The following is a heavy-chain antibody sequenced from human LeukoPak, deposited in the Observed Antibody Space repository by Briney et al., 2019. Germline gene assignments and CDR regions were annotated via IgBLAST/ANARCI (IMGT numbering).Heavy chain of an antibody. CDR2: IYYSGST. CDR1: GGSISSSSHY. CDR3: ARVPYYGTNWFDP. D-gene: IGHD3-16*01. Sequence: PSETLSLTCTVSGGSISSSSHYWAWIRQPPGKGLEWIGSIYYSGSTYYNPSLKSRITISLGTSKNQFSLKLSSVTAADTAVYYCARVPYYGTNWFDPWGQGTLVTVSS. V-gene: IGHV4-39*07. J-gene: IGHJ5*02.